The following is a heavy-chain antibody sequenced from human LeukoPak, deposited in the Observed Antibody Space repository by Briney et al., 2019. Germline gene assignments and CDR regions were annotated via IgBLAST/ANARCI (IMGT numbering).Heavy chain of an antibody. CDR1: GFTFSSYA. CDR2: ISGSGGST. CDR3: AKDNGWLHYCH. Sequence: GGSLRLSCAASGFTFSSYAMSWVRQAPGKGLEWVSAISGSGGSTYYADSVKGRFTISRDNSKNTLYLQMNSLRAEDTATYYCAKDNGWLHYCHWGQGTLVTVSS. D-gene: IGHD5-24*01. J-gene: IGHJ4*02. V-gene: IGHV3-23*01.